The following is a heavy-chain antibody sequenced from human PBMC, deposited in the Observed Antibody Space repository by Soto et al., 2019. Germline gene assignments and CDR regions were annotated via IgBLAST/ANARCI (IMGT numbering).Heavy chain of an antibody. CDR3: ARDSLLRFLEWSRYGMDV. Sequence: GGSLRLSCAASGFTFSSYAMHWVRQAPGKGLEWVAVISYGGSNKYYADSVKGRFTISRDNSKNTLYLQMNSLRAEDTAVYYCARDSLLRFLEWSRYGMDVWGQGTTVTVSS. V-gene: IGHV3-30-3*01. D-gene: IGHD3-3*01. J-gene: IGHJ6*02. CDR1: GFTFSSYA. CDR2: ISYGGSNK.